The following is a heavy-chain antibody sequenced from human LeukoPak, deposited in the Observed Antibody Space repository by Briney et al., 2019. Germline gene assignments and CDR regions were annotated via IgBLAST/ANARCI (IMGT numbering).Heavy chain of an antibody. D-gene: IGHD6-13*01. V-gene: IGHV1-18*01. CDR2: ISAYNGNT. CDR1: GYTFTSYG. J-gene: IGHJ5*02. Sequence: ASVKVSCKASGYTFTSYGVSWVRQAPGQGLEWMGWISAYNGNTNYAQKLQGRVTMTTDTSTSTAYMELRSLRSDDTAVYYCARDDSSSWYHWFDPWGQGTLVTVSS. CDR3: ARDDSSSWYHWFDP.